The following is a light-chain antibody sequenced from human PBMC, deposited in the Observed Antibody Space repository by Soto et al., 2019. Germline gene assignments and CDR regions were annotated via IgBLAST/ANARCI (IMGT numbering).Light chain of an antibody. CDR3: QQYGGSPLFT. CDR2: GTS. Sequence: ENVLTQSPGTLSLSPGERATLSCRASQRVSSTHLAWYQQKPGQAPRLLIYGTSVRATGIPDRFRGSGSWTDFTLSLGRLEPEDFAVYYCQQYGGSPLFTFGPGTKVEI. CDR1: QRVSSTH. V-gene: IGKV3-20*01. J-gene: IGKJ3*01.